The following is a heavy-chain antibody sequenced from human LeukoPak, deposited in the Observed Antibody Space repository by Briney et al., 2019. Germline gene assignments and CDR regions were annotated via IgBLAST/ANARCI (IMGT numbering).Heavy chain of an antibody. D-gene: IGHD6-13*01. Sequence: GGSLRLSCAASGFTFSSYGMHWVRQAPGKGLEWVAFIRYDGSNKYYADSVKGRFTISRDNSKNTLYLQMNSLRAEDTAVYYCAKVWYSSSPPSDYWGQGTLVTVSS. V-gene: IGHV3-30*02. CDR3: AKVWYSSSPPSDY. J-gene: IGHJ4*02. CDR1: GFTFSSYG. CDR2: IRYDGSNK.